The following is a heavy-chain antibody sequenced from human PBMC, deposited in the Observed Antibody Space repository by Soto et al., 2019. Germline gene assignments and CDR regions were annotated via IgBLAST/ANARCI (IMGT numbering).Heavy chain of an antibody. Sequence: EVQLVESGGGLVQPGGSLRLSCAASGFTFSSYSMNWVRQAPGKGLEWVSYISSSSSTIYYADSVKGRFTISRDNAKNSLYLQMNSLRDEDTAVYYWARRPMVRGVGNDAFDIWGQGTMVTVSS. D-gene: IGHD3-10*01. J-gene: IGHJ3*02. CDR2: ISSSSSTI. CDR1: GFTFSSYS. V-gene: IGHV3-48*02. CDR3: ARRPMVRGVGNDAFDI.